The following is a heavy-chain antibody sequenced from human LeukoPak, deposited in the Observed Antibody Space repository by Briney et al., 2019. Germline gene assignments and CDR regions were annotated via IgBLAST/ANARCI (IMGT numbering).Heavy chain of an antibody. D-gene: IGHD3-22*01. Sequence: GGSLRLSCAASGFAFNIYGMSWVRQAPGQGLEWVSVIYSGGSTYYADSVKGRFTISRDNSKNTLYLQMNSLRAEDTAVYYCAREGYYYDSSGYGYYYGMDVWGQGTTVTVSS. CDR3: AREGYYYDSSGYGYYYGMDV. J-gene: IGHJ6*02. CDR2: IYSGGST. CDR1: GFAFNIYG. V-gene: IGHV3-53*01.